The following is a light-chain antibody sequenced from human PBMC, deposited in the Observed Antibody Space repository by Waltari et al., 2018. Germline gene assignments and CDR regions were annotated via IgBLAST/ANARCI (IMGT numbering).Light chain of an antibody. CDR2: WAS. V-gene: IGKV4-1*01. CDR3: QQYYSTCQ. J-gene: IGKJ1*01. CDR1: QSVLHSSNNKNY. Sequence: DIVMTQSPDSLAVSLGERATINCMSSQSVLHSSNNKNYLAWYQQKPGQPPKLLIYWASTRESGVPDRFSGSGSGTDFTLTISSLQAEDVAVYYCQQYYSTCQFGQGTKVEIK.